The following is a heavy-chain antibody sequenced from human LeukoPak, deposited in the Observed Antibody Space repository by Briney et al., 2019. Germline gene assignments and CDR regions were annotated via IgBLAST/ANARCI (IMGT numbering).Heavy chain of an antibody. Sequence: PSETLSLTCTVSGGSISSGGYYWSWIRQPPGKGLEWIGYIYHSGSTYYNPSLKSRVTISVDRSKNQFSLKLSSVTAADTAVYYCARDQTEQYYDFWSGYHKRGLYYFDYWGQGTLVTVSS. J-gene: IGHJ4*02. CDR1: GGSISSGGYY. CDR2: IYHSGST. D-gene: IGHD3-3*01. V-gene: IGHV4-30-2*01. CDR3: ARDQTEQYYDFWSGYHKRGLYYFDY.